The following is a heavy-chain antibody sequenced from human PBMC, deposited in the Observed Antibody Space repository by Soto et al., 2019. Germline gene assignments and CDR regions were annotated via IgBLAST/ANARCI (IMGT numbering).Heavy chain of an antibody. Sequence: GGSLRLSCISSGFTFRTYTMNWVRQAPGKGLEWVSGIRGFSPYTFYAESVKGRFTISRDNAKNSLDLQMDSLRAEDTAVYYCARDRGYDAHDYYYNAMDVWGQGT. D-gene: IGHD3-10*01. CDR1: GFTFRTYT. CDR3: ARDRGYDAHDYYYNAMDV. V-gene: IGHV3-21*01. J-gene: IGHJ6*02. CDR2: IRGFSPYT.